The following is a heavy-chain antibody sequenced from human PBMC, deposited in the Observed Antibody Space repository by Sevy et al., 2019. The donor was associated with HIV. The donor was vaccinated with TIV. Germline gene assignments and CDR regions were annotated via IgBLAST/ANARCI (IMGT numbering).Heavy chain of an antibody. J-gene: IGHJ6*02. CDR3: AKDHEKGDYGDYYYYYGMDV. CDR2: VSYHGRNK. CDR1: GFTFSSYG. Sequence: GGSLRLSCAGSGFTFSSYGVHWVRQTPGKGLEWVAFVSYHGRNKFYADSVKGRFTISRDNSNNTLYLQMNSLRPEDTAVYYCAKDHEKGDYGDYYYYYGMDVWGQGTTVTVSS. D-gene: IGHD4-17*01. V-gene: IGHV3-30*18.